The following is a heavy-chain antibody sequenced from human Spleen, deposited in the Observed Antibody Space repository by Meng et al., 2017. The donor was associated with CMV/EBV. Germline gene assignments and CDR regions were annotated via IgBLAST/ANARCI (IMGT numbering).Heavy chain of an antibody. D-gene: IGHD6-19*01. CDR2: IGTLADT. J-gene: IGHJ4*02. CDR3: ATGYSTGWYMGGIDY. Sequence: GESLKISCAASGFPFSDYDMHWVRQAAGERLEWVSAIGTLADTFYPDSVKGRFTISRDNAKNTLSLQMNSLRAEDTAVYYGATGYSTGWYMGGIDYWGRGTLVTVSS. V-gene: IGHV3-13*01. CDR1: GFPFSDYD.